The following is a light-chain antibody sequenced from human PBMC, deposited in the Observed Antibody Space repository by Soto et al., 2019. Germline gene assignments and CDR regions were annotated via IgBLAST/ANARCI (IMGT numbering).Light chain of an antibody. CDR2: GAS. Sequence: IVLTQSPGTLSLSPGERATLSCRASQTISSSSLAWYQQKGGQAPRLLIYGASSRATGIPDRFSGSGSGTDFTLTISRLEHDDVAVYYCQQYGSSSTFGQGTRLEI. V-gene: IGKV3-20*01. CDR3: QQYGSSST. J-gene: IGKJ5*01. CDR1: QTISSSS.